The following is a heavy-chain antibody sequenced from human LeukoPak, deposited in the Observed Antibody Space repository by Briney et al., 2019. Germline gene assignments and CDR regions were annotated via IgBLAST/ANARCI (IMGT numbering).Heavy chain of an antibody. CDR2: IKQDGSEK. CDR1: GFTFSSYR. V-gene: IGHV3-7*01. CDR3: ARDNWNSYFDY. J-gene: IGHJ4*02. D-gene: IGHD1-7*01. Sequence: PGGSLRLSCAASGFTFSSYRMSWVRQAPGKGLEWVANIKQDGSEKYYVDSVKGRFTISRDNAKNSLYLQMNSLRAEDTAVYYCARDNWNSYFDYWGQGTLVTVSS.